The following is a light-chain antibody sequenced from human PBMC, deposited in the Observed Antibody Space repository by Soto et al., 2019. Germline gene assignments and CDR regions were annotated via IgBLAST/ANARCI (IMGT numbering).Light chain of an antibody. CDR2: DAS. CDR3: QQYNSYSWT. Sequence: DVQLTQSPSTLSASIGDRVTIFCRASRNIGRWLAWYQQKPGTAPKLLIYDASNLRGGVPSRFSGGGSGTEFTLTISSLQPDDIATYYCQQYNSYSWTFGQGTKVDIK. CDR1: RNIGRW. J-gene: IGKJ1*01. V-gene: IGKV1-5*02.